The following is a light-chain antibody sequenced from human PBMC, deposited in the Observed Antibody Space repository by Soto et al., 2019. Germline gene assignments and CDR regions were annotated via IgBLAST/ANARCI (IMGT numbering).Light chain of an antibody. CDR3: TSYAGSNIWV. J-gene: IGLJ3*02. Sequence: QSALTQPPSASGSPGQSVTISCTGTSSDVGAYNYVSWYQQYPGKAPKLMIYEVNKRPSGVPDRFSGSKSGKTAALTVSGLQPEDEADSHCTSYAGSNIWVFGGGTKRTVL. CDR2: EVN. V-gene: IGLV2-8*01. CDR1: SSDVGAYNY.